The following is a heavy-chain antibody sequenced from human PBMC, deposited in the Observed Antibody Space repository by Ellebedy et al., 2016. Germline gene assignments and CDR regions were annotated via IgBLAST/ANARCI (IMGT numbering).Heavy chain of an antibody. D-gene: IGHD5-24*01. V-gene: IGHV3-7*01. Sequence: GESLKISXAASGFTFSSYWMSWVRQAPGKGLEWVANINKDGSEKYYVDSVKGRFTISRDNAKNSVYLQMNSLRAEDTAVYYCARDREMATGGPDYWGQGTLVTVSS. J-gene: IGHJ4*02. CDR2: INKDGSEK. CDR3: ARDREMATGGPDY. CDR1: GFTFSSYW.